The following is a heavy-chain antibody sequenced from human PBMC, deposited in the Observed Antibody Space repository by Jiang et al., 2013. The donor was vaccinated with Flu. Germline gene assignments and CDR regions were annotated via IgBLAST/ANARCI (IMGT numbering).Heavy chain of an antibody. CDR2: ISSESSYI. J-gene: IGHJ4*02. V-gene: IGHV3-21*01. CDR3: TRDALK. CDR1: GFLLTSYS. Sequence: QLVESGGGLVKPGGSLKLSCAASGFLLTSYSMNWVRQAPGKGLEWVSSISSESSYIFYAESVKGRFTISRGNAKNSLHLQMNSLRVEDTAVYYCTRDALKWGQGTLVTVSS.